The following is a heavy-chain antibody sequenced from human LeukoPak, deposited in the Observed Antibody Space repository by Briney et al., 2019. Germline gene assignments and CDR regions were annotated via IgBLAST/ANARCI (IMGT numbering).Heavy chain of an antibody. V-gene: IGHV4-31*03. CDR2: IYYSGST. CDR1: GGSISSGGYY. D-gene: IGHD3-10*01. J-gene: IGHJ4*02. CDR3: ARVTMVRGANFDY. Sequence: SETLSLTCTVSGGSISSGGYYWSWIRQHPGKGLEWIGYIYYSGSTYYNPSLKSRVTISVDTSKNQFSLKLSSVTAADTAVYYCARVTMVRGANFDYWGQGTLVTVSS.